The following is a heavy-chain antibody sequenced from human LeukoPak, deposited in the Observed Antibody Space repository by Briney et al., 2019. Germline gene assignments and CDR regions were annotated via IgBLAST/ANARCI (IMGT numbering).Heavy chain of an antibody. CDR3: ASGRYGSGTYGFVY. D-gene: IGHD3-10*01. J-gene: IGHJ4*02. Sequence: SETLSLTCTVSGGSISSYYWSWIRQPPGRGLEWIGYIYYSGSTNYNPSLKSRVTISVDTSKNQFSLKLSSVTAADTAVYYCASGRYGSGTYGFVYWGQGTLVTVSS. V-gene: IGHV4-59*01. CDR2: IYYSGST. CDR1: GGSISSYY.